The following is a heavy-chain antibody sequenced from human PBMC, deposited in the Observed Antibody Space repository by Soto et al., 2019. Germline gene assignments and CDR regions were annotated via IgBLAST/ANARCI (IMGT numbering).Heavy chain of an antibody. Sequence: PGGSLRLSCAAPGFTFSSYAMSWVRQAPGKGLEWVSYISSSGGSTYYADSVKGRFTISRDNAKNTLYLQMNSLRAEDTAVYYCAKDGPYDSSGYYPSNDAFDIWGQGTMVTVSS. V-gene: IGHV3-23*01. CDR3: AKDGPYDSSGYYPSNDAFDI. CDR2: ISSSGGST. J-gene: IGHJ3*02. D-gene: IGHD3-22*01. CDR1: GFTFSSYA.